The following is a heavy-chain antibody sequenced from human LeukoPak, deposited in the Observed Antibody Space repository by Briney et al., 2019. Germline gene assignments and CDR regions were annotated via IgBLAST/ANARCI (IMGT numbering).Heavy chain of an antibody. V-gene: IGHV3-23*01. CDR3: AKDGDAGTSYYFYYMDV. D-gene: IGHD7-27*01. Sequence: GGSLRLSCAASGFTFSSNAVSWVRQAPGKGLEWVSTISDSGGTTYYADSVQGRFTISRDSSKNTLYLQMNSLRAEDTAVYYCAKDGDAGTSYYFYYMDVWGKGTTVTVSS. CDR2: ISDSGGTT. CDR1: GFTFSSNA. J-gene: IGHJ6*03.